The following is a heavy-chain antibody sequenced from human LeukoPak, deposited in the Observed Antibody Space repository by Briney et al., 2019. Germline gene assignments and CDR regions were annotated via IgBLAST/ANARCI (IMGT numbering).Heavy chain of an antibody. CDR2: ISYDGSNK. CDR1: GFTFSSYG. Sequence: GRSLRLSCAASGFTFSSYGMHWVRQAPGKGLEWVAVISYDGSNKYYADSVKGRFTISRDNSKNTLYLQMNSLRAEDTAVYYCARTKDYNWFDPWGQGTLVTVSS. J-gene: IGHJ5*02. V-gene: IGHV3-30*03. CDR3: ARTKDYNWFDP.